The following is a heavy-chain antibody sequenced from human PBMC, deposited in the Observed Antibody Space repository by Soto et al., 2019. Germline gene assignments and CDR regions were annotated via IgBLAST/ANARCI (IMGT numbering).Heavy chain of an antibody. V-gene: IGHV1-46*01. CDR2: INPDGGGT. J-gene: IGHJ4*02. CDR3: ARVGPYYESSGYYYFDY. CDR1: GYTFTSYY. Sequence: GASVKVSCKASGYTFTSYYMHWVRQAPGQGLEWMGIINPDGGGTTYAQRFQGRVTVTRDTSTRTVYMGLSSLRSEDAAVYYCARVGPYYESSGYYYFDYWGQGTLVTVSS. D-gene: IGHD3-22*01.